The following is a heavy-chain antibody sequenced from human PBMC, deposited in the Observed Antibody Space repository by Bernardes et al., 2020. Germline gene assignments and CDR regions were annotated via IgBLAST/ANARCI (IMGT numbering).Heavy chain of an antibody. CDR2: ISSSSSYI. J-gene: IGHJ6*04. Sequence: GGSLRLSCAASGFTFSSYSMNWVRQAPGKGLEWVSSISSSSSYIYYADSVKGRFTISRDNAKNSLYLQMNSLRAEDTAVYYCARVVVVADYYYGMDVSGKGTTVTVSS. V-gene: IGHV3-21*01. CDR3: ARVVVVADYYYGMDV. D-gene: IGHD2-15*01. CDR1: GFTFSSYS.